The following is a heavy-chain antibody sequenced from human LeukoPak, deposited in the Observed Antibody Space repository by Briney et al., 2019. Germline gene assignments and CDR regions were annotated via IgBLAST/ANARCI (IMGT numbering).Heavy chain of an antibody. CDR3: ARDRGVPVGY. CDR2: ISSSGSTI. CDR1: AFTFSDYY. V-gene: IGHV3-11*04. D-gene: IGHD3-10*01. Sequence: GASLRLSCPPDAFTFSDYYMSWIRQAPGEGLEWVSYISSSGSTIYYADSVKGRFTISRDNAKNSLYLQMNSLRAEDTAVYYCARDRGVPVGYWGQGTLVTVSS. J-gene: IGHJ4*02.